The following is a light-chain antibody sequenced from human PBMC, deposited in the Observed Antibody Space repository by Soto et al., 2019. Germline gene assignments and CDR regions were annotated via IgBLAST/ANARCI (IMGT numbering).Light chain of an antibody. V-gene: IGKV3-15*01. CDR1: QSISSN. CDR3: QQYNNWPFS. Sequence: ERGLTQSPGTLSVSPGDRATLSCRASQSISSNLAWYQQRPGQAPRLLIYGASGRASGVPVRFSGSGSGTEFTLTISRLQSEDSAVYYCQQYNNWPFSFRQGTRLEIK. J-gene: IGKJ5*01. CDR2: GAS.